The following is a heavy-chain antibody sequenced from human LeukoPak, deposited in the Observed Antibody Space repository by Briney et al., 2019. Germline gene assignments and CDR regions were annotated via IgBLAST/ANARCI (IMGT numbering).Heavy chain of an antibody. V-gene: IGHV4-59*12. CDR1: GGSISSYY. Sequence: PSETLSLTCTVSGGSISSYYWSWIRQPPGKGLEWIGYIYYSGSTNYNPSLKSRVTISVDTSKNQFSLKLSSVTAADTAVYYCARVDCSSTSCYKSDAFDIWGQGTMVTVSS. CDR2: IYYSGST. J-gene: IGHJ3*02. D-gene: IGHD2-2*02. CDR3: ARVDCSSTSCYKSDAFDI.